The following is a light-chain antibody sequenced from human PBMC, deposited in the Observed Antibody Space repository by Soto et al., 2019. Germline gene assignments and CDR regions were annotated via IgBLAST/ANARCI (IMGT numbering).Light chain of an antibody. CDR2: GAS. CDR1: QTVRSSS. CDR3: QQYGSSLGVT. Sequence: DIVLTQSPGTLSLSLGERATLSCRASQTVRSSSLAWYQQKPGQAPRLLIFGASTRAAGFPDRFSGSGSGTDFTLTISRLEPEDFAVYYCQQYGSSLGVTFGGGTKVDIK. V-gene: IGKV3-20*01. J-gene: IGKJ4*01.